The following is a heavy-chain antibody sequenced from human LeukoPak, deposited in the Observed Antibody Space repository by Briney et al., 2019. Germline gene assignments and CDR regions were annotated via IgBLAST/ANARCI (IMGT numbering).Heavy chain of an antibody. Sequence: KPSETLSLTCTVSGGSISRYYWSWIRQPAGKGLEWIGRIYSDGTITYNPSLQSRLTMSIDTSKNQFFLKLSFVTAADTAVYYCARDSGTTGEVKFDPWGQGTLVTVSS. D-gene: IGHD4-17*01. CDR3: ARDSGTTGEVKFDP. J-gene: IGHJ5*02. CDR1: GGSISRYY. CDR2: IYSDGTI. V-gene: IGHV4-4*07.